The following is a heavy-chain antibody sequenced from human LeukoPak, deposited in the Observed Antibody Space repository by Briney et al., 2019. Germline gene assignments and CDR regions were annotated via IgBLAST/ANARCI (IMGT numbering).Heavy chain of an antibody. CDR2: IGSSAGTT. Sequence: PGGSLRLSCAASGFTFSSYAMAWVRQAPGKGLEWVSTIGSSAGTTLYADSVKGRFTISRDNSKNTLYLQINSLRAEDTALYYCAKGTNNGRPNIFFPHGMDVWGKGTTVTVSS. CDR3: AKGTNNGRPNIFFPHGMDV. V-gene: IGHV3-23*01. CDR1: GFTFSSYA. J-gene: IGHJ6*04. D-gene: IGHD2-8*01.